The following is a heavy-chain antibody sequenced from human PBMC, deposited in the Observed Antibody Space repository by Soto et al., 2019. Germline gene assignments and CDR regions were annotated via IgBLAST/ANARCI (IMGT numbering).Heavy chain of an antibody. CDR1: GGTFSSYA. CDR2: IIPIFGTA. Sequence: QVQLVQSGAEVKKPGSSVKVSCKASGGTFSSYAISWVRQAPGQGLEWMGGIIPIFGTANYAQKFQGRVTITADESTSTAYMELSSLRSEDTAAYYCARVHCSGGSCYPRLGMDVWGQGTTVTVSS. J-gene: IGHJ6*02. D-gene: IGHD2-15*01. V-gene: IGHV1-69*01. CDR3: ARVHCSGGSCYPRLGMDV.